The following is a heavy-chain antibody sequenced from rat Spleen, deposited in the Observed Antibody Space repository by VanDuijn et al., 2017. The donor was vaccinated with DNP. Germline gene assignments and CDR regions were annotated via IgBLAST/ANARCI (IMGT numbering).Heavy chain of an antibody. Sequence: EVQLVESGGGLVQPGGSMKLSCAASGFTFSDFPMAWVRQTPTKGLEWFATISTNGGGTYYRDPVRGRFTISRDNAEDTLFLQMNSLRSEDTATYYCTRATGFDYWGQGVMVTVSS. CDR1: GFTFSDFP. J-gene: IGHJ2*01. CDR2: ISTNGGGT. V-gene: IGHV5-46*01. CDR3: TRATGFDY. D-gene: IGHD4-2*01.